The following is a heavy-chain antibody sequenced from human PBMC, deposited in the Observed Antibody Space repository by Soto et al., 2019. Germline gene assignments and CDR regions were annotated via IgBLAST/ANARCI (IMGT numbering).Heavy chain of an antibody. CDR3: ARHDKGISDSGSYYWIYFGY. J-gene: IGHJ4*02. CDR2: IYPGDSDT. CDR1: GYSFTSYW. D-gene: IGHD3-10*01. Sequence: PGESLKISCKGSGYSFTSYWIGWVRQMPGKGLEWMGIIYPGDSDTRYSPSFQGQVTISADKSISTAYLQWSSLKASDTAMYYCARHDKGISDSGSYYWIYFGYWGQGTLVTVSS. V-gene: IGHV5-51*01.